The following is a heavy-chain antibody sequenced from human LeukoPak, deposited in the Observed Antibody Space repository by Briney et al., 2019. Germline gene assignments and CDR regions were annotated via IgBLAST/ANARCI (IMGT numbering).Heavy chain of an antibody. CDR2: INPSGGST. Sequence: ASVNVTCKASGYTFTSSYIHWVRQAPGQGHEWMGIINPSGGSTSYEQEFPGRVTLTRDTSTSTVYMDLSSLRSEDTAVYYSARSDIAAAGIYWYFDLWGRGTLVTVSS. CDR1: GYTFTSSY. CDR3: ARSDIAAAGIYWYFDL. D-gene: IGHD6-13*01. V-gene: IGHV1-46*01. J-gene: IGHJ2*01.